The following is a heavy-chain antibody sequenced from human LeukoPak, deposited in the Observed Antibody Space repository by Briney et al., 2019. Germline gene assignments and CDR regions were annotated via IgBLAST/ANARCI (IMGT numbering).Heavy chain of an antibody. CDR1: GFTFSSYG. D-gene: IGHD6-19*01. J-gene: IGHJ4*02. CDR2: ISYDGSNK. V-gene: IGHV3-30*03. Sequence: GGSLRLSCAASGFTFSSYGMHWVRQAPGKGLEWVAVISYDGSNKYYADSVKGRFTISRDNSKNTLYLQMNSLRAEDTAVYYCATAVFDYWGQGTLATVSS. CDR3: ATAVFDY.